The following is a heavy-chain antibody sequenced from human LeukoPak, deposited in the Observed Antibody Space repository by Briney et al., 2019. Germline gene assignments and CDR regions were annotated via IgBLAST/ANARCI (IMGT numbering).Heavy chain of an antibody. V-gene: IGHV4-59*13. Sequence: PSETLSLTCTVSGGSISSYYWSWIRQPPGKGLEWIGYFYYRGSTNYNPSLKSRVTISVDTYKNQFSLKLSSVTAADTAVYYCARDPGPDYYDSSGYYSLNAFDIWGQGTMVTVSS. CDR1: GGSISSYY. D-gene: IGHD3-22*01. CDR2: FYYRGST. J-gene: IGHJ3*02. CDR3: ARDPGPDYYDSSGYYSLNAFDI.